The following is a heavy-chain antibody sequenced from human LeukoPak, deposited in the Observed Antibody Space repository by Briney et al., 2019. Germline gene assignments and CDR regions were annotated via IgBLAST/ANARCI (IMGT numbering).Heavy chain of an antibody. CDR3: ARDRTSTTRDAFDL. Sequence: SGTLSLTCTVSGGSMTNANWWSWVRQPPGQGLEWIGEIYHIGSTNYNPSLKSRITMSVDKSKKQFSLILTSVTAADTAMYYCARDRTSTTRDAFDLWGQGTMVTVSS. J-gene: IGHJ3*01. V-gene: IGHV4-4*02. CDR2: IYHIGST. D-gene: IGHD4-17*01. CDR1: GGSMTNANW.